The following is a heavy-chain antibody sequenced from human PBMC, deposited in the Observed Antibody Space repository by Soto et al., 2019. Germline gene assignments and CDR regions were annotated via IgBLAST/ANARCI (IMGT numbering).Heavy chain of an antibody. Sequence: EVRLEEAGGGFVQPGGSLRVSCSGSGFIFSSVWMHWVRQGPGKGLEWVSRINGDGASLAYADSVKGRFSISRDNVKNTLHLQMNSLGADDTAVYFCAREGSLGLDVWGRGTTVTVSS. CDR3: AREGSLGLDV. CDR1: GFIFSSVW. CDR2: INGDGASL. V-gene: IGHV3-74*03. D-gene: IGHD3-10*01. J-gene: IGHJ6*02.